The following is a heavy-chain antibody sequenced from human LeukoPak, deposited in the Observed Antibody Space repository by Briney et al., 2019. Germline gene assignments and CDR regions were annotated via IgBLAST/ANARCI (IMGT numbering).Heavy chain of an antibody. D-gene: IGHD3-16*01. V-gene: IGHV1-2*02. J-gene: IGHJ3*02. Sequence: ASVKVSCKASGYTFTGYYMHWVRQAPGQGLEWMGWINPNSDGTNYAQKFQGRVTMTRGMSTSTVYMELSSLRSEDTAVYYCARVRLSAVDAFDIWGQGTMVTVSS. CDR1: GYTFTGYY. CDR2: INPNSDGT. CDR3: ARVRLSAVDAFDI.